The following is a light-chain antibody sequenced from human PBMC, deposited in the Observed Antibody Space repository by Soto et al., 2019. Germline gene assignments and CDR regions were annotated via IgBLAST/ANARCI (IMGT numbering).Light chain of an antibody. J-gene: IGKJ1*01. Sequence: EIVLTQSPGTLSLSQGERATLSCRASQSVSNNYLALYQQKPGQAPRLLIYGASSRATGIPDRFSGSGSGTDFTLTISSLEPEDFAVYYCQQRSNWPRTFGQGTKVDIK. CDR2: GAS. CDR3: QQRSNWPRT. CDR1: QSVSNNY. V-gene: IGKV3D-20*02.